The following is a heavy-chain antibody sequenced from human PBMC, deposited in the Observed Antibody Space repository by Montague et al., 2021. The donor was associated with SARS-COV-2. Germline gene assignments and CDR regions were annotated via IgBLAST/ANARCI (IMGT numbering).Heavy chain of an antibody. Sequence: SETLSLTCSVSGGSISSSINYWVWLRQPPGKGLEWIGYFYYSGSTYYNSSLKSRVTISVDTSKNQFSLKLSSVTAADTAVYYCARRGWFGELLWGQGTLVTVSS. CDR3: ARRGWFGELL. V-gene: IGHV4-39*01. J-gene: IGHJ4*02. CDR2: FYYSGST. D-gene: IGHD3-10*01. CDR1: GGSISSSINY.